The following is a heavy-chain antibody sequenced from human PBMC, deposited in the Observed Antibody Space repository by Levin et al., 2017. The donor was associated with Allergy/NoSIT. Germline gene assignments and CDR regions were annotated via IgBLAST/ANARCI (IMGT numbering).Heavy chain of an antibody. V-gene: IGHV4-39*01. D-gene: IGHD1-7*01. CDR2: IYYSGST. J-gene: IGHJ5*02. CDR1: GGSISSSSYY. Sequence: SETLSLTCTVSGGSISSSSYYWGWIRQPPGTGLEWIGSIYYSGSTYYNPSLKSRVTISVDTSKNQFSLKLSSVTAADTAVYYCARHYIHGLELHRDWFDPWGQGTLVTVSS. CDR3: ARHYIHGLELHRDWFDP.